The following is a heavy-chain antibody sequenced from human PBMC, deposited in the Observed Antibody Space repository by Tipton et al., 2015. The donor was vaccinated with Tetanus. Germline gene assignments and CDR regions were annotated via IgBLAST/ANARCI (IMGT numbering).Heavy chain of an antibody. V-gene: IGHV3-30*04. J-gene: IGHJ6*02. CDR3: ARGGNTARGYYYYYGMDV. D-gene: IGHD5-18*01. Sequence: SLRLSCAASGFTFSSYAMHWVRQAPGKGLEWVAVISYDGSNKYYADSVKGRFTISRDNSKNTLYLQMNSLRAEDTAVYYCARGGNTARGYYYYYGMDVWGQGTTVTVSS. CDR2: ISYDGSNK. CDR1: GFTFSSYA.